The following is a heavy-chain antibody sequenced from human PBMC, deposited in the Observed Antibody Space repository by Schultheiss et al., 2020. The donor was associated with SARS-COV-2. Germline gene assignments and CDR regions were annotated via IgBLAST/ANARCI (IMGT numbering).Heavy chain of an antibody. Sequence: GGSLRLSCAASGFTFSDYYMSWIRQAPGKGLEWVAVIWYDGSNKYYADSVKGRFTISRDNSKNTLYLQMNSLRAEDTAVYYCAREGSYDFWSGFDFDYWGQGTLVTVSS. V-gene: IGHV3-33*08. CDR1: GFTFSDYY. J-gene: IGHJ4*02. D-gene: IGHD3-3*01. CDR2: IWYDGSNK. CDR3: AREGSYDFWSGFDFDY.